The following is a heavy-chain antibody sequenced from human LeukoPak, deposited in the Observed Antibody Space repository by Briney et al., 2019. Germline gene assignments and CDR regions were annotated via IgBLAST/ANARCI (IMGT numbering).Heavy chain of an antibody. Sequence: SQTLSLTCVLSGDSVSSESAAWNWIRQSPSRGLEWLGRTYYRSKLYNDYAVSVKSRININPDTSKNQFSLQLNSVTPEDTAVYYCAREDEVGITWSWFDPWGQGTPVTVSS. J-gene: IGHJ5*02. D-gene: IGHD1-26*01. CDR3: AREDEVGITWSWFDP. CDR1: GDSVSSESAA. CDR2: TYYRSKLYN. V-gene: IGHV6-1*01.